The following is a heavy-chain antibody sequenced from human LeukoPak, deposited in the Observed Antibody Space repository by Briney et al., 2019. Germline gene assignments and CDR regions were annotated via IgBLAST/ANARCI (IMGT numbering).Heavy chain of an antibody. CDR3: SKKGQADDDGKPD. CDR1: GFNFSDYY. CDR2: ISTSGSTI. V-gene: IGHV3-11*01. Sequence: PGGSLRLSCAASGFNFSDYYMSWIRQAPGKGLEWGSDISTSGSTIYYADSVKGRFTISRDNSKNTLYLQMNSLRAEDTAVYYCSKKGQADDDGKPDWGQGTLVTVST. J-gene: IGHJ4*02. D-gene: IGHD1-1*01.